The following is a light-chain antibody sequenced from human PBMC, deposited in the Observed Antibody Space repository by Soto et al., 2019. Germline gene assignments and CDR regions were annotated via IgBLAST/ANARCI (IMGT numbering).Light chain of an antibody. J-gene: IGKJ2*01. CDR2: GAS. Sequence: EIVLTQSPGTLSLSPGERATLSCRASQSVSSSYLAWYQQKPGQAPRLLIYGASSRATGIPDRFSGSGPGTDFTLPSSRLEPEDFAVYYCQQYGSSPPMYTFGQGTKLESK. V-gene: IGKV3-20*01. CDR1: QSVSSSY. CDR3: QQYGSSPPMYT.